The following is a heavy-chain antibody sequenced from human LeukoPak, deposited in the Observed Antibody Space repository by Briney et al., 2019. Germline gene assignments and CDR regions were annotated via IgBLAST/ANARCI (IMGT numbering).Heavy chain of an antibody. J-gene: IGHJ6*03. Sequence: GGSLRLSCAASGFTFSSYSMNWVRQAPGKGLEWVSYISSSSSTIYYSDSVKGRFTISRDNAKNSLYLEMNSLRAEDTAVYYCAKVDRAVLTVYYYCMDVWGKGTTVTVSS. V-gene: IGHV3-48*01. CDR2: ISSSSSTI. CDR3: AKVDRAVLTVYYYCMDV. CDR1: GFTFSSYS. D-gene: IGHD5-18*01.